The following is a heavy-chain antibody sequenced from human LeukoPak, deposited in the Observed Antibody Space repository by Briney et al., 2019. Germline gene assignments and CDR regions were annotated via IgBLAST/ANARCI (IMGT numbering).Heavy chain of an antibody. V-gene: IGHV3-23*01. D-gene: IGHD1-20*01. CDR2: ISGRGGST. J-gene: IGHJ4*02. CDR1: GFTFSSYA. Sequence: GGALTLSRAASGFTFSSYAMRSVRQAPGKGLEWVSAISGRGGSTYYADSVKGRFTISSDNSKNTLYLQMNNLRAEDTAVYYCAHMLITGTTSCFAYWGQGTLVTVYS. CDR3: AHMLITGTTSCFAY.